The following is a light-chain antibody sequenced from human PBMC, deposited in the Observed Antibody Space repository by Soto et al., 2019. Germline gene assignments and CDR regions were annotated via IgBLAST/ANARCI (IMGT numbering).Light chain of an antibody. V-gene: IGKV1-5*03. CDR1: QSISSW. CDR3: QQYNSYPLT. Sequence: DIQMTQSPSTLSASVGDRVTITCRASQSISSWLAWYQQKPGKAPELLICKASSLESGVPSRFSGSGSETEFTLTISSLQPDDFATYYCQQYNSYPLTFGGGTKVEIK. CDR2: KAS. J-gene: IGKJ4*01.